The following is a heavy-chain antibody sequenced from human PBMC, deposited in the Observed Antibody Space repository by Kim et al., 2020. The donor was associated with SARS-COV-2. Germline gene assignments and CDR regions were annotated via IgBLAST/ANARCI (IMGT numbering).Heavy chain of an antibody. J-gene: IGHJ4*02. D-gene: IGHD3-10*01. CDR1: GFTFSGKW. V-gene: IGHV3-74*01. CDR3: ARDVGRFADY. CDR2: INTDGTTT. Sequence: GGSLRLSCVASGFTFSGKWMHWVRHAPGKGLEWVSVINTDGTTTRYADSVKSRFTISRANAKNTLFLQMSRLRAEATAVYYCARDVGRFADYWGRGTVVTVST.